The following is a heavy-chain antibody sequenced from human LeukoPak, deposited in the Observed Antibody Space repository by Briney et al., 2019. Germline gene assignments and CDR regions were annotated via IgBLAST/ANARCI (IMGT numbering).Heavy chain of an antibody. CDR1: GFSFSDFG. Sequence: GRSLRLACAASGFSFSDFGMHWVRQAPGKGLEWVAMIWYDGSKEYYMESVKGRFTISRDNSKNTLHLQMNSLGAEDSAVYYCARGDYGGNRAYYYYYMDVWGKGTTVTVSS. CDR3: ARGDYGGNRAYYYYYMDV. J-gene: IGHJ6*03. D-gene: IGHD4-23*01. V-gene: IGHV3-33*01. CDR2: IWYDGSKE.